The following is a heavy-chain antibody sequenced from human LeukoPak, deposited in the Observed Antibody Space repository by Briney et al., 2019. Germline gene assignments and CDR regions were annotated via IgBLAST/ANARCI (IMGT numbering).Heavy chain of an antibody. V-gene: IGHV3-48*01. J-gene: IGHJ6*03. D-gene: IGHD5-12*01. Sequence: GGSLRLSCAASGFTFSSYSMNWVRQAPGKGLEWVSYISSSSSTIYYADSVKGRFTISRDNAKNSLYLQMNSLRAEDTAVYYCARGASYYYYYYMDVWGKGTTVTVSS. CDR2: ISSSSSTI. CDR3: ARGASYYYYYYMDV. CDR1: GFTFSSYS.